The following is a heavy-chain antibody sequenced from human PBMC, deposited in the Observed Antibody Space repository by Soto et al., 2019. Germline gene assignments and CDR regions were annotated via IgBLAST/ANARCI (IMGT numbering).Heavy chain of an antibody. Sequence: PSETLSLTCTVSGGSISSYYWSWIRQPPGKGLEWIGHIYYSGSTKYNPSLKSRVTISIDTSKKQFSLKVSSVTAADTAVYYCARSIAAPGLLYYFDYWGQGTLVTVSS. CDR1: GGSISSYY. CDR3: ARSIAAPGLLYYFDY. CDR2: IYYSGST. J-gene: IGHJ4*02. V-gene: IGHV4-59*01. D-gene: IGHD6-13*01.